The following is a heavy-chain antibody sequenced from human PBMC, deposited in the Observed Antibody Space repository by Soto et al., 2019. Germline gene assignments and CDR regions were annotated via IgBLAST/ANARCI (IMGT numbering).Heavy chain of an antibody. J-gene: IGHJ6*02. Sequence: ASVKVSCKGSGYTFTGYYMHWVRQAPGQGLEWMGWINPNSGGTNYAQKFQGWITMTRDTSIRAAYMELSRLRCDGTAVYYCARDGSQGGSGIVVVPAAGSFYGMDVWGQGTTVTVSS. D-gene: IGHD2-2*01. CDR1: GYTFTGYY. V-gene: IGHV1-2*04. CDR3: ARDGSQGGSGIVVVPAAGSFYGMDV. CDR2: INPNSGGT.